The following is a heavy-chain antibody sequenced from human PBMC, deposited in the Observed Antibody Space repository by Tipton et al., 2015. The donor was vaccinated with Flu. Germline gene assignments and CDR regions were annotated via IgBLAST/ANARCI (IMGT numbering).Heavy chain of an antibody. Sequence: SLRLSCAASGFTFSTYSMIWVRQAPGKGLEWVSYISGTSLYKYYAGSVGGRFTISRDNARNSLFLHMSSLRAEDTAVYYCARDRWGDSYDAFDIWGQGTLVTVSS. CDR3: ARDRWGDSYDAFDI. V-gene: IGHV3-21*01. CDR2: ISGTSLYK. CDR1: GFTFSTYS. D-gene: IGHD2-21*02. J-gene: IGHJ3*02.